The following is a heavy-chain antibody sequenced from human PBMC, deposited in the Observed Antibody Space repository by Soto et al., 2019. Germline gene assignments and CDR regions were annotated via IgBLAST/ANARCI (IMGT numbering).Heavy chain of an antibody. CDR1: GGSFSGYY. Sequence: SETGSLTCXVYGGSFSGYYWSWIRQPPGKGLEWIGEINHSGSTNYNPSLKSRVTISVDTSKNQFSLKLSSVTAADTAVYYCARGGYYYGMDVWGQGTTVTVSS. V-gene: IGHV4-34*01. CDR3: ARGGYYYGMDV. J-gene: IGHJ6*02. CDR2: INHSGST.